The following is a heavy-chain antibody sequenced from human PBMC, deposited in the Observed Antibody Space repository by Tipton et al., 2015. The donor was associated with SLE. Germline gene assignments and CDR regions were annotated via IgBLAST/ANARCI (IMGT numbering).Heavy chain of an antibody. Sequence: TLSLTCTVSGGSITSSSYYWTWFRQPAGKGLEWIGRINTSGNTNYNPSLRSRVTVSLDTSKNQFSLRLNSVTAADTAVYYCARGEWFAELFFDYWGQGTLVTVSS. J-gene: IGHJ4*02. V-gene: IGHV4-61*02. CDR3: ARGEWFAELFFDY. CDR2: INTSGNT. CDR1: GGSITSSSYY. D-gene: IGHD3-10*01.